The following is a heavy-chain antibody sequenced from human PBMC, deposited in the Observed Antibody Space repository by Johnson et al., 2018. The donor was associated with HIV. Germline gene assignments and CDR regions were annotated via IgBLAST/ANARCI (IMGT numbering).Heavy chain of an antibody. J-gene: IGHJ3*02. CDR1: GFTFSSYG. CDR3: AKDPSYIVATAMTDAFDI. V-gene: IGHV3-30*18. Sequence: QVQLVESGGGLVQPGGSLRLSCVASGFTFSSYGMHWVRQAPGKGLEWVAVISYDGSNKYYADSVKGRFTISRDNSKNTLYLQMNSLRAEDTAVYYCAKDPSYIVATAMTDAFDIWGQGTMVTVSS. CDR2: ISYDGSNK. D-gene: IGHD5-12*01.